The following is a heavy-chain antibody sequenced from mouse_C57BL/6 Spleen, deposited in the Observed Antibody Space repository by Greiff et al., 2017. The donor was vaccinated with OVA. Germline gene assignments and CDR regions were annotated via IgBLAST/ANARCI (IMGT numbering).Heavy chain of an antibody. Sequence: EVQGVESGGGLVQPKGSLKLSCAASGFTFNTYAMHWVRQAPGKGLEWVARIRSKSSNYATYYADSVKDRFTISRDDSQSMLYLQMNNLKTEDTAMYYCVREGGYGNYEGGAMDYWGQGTSVTVSS. CDR2: IRSKSSNYAT. CDR1: GFTFNTYA. CDR3: VREGGYGNYEGGAMDY. D-gene: IGHD2-1*01. V-gene: IGHV10-3*01. J-gene: IGHJ4*01.